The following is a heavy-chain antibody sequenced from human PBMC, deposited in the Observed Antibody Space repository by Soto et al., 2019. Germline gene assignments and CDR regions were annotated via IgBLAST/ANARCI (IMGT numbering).Heavy chain of an antibody. CDR1: GGSLSSGCFS. CDR2: IFKSGSP. J-gene: IGHJ4*02. CDR3: ARDRNGLGGIDY. D-gene: IGHD1-1*01. V-gene: IGHV4-30-2*01. Sequence: TLSLPCAVSGGSLSSGCFSWSWIRQPPGKGLEWIGYIFKSGSPYYNPSLKSRVTISVERSKNQFFLKLSSLTAADKAVYYCARDRNGLGGIDYWGQGTLVTVSS.